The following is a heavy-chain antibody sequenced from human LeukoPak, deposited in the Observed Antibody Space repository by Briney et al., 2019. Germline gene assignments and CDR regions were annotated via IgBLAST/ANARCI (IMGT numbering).Heavy chain of an antibody. CDR2: IGNKANSYTT. CDR3: AKGYCTGGSCYSGDY. D-gene: IGHD2-15*01. CDR1: GFTFSDHY. J-gene: IGHJ4*02. V-gene: IGHV3-72*01. Sequence: GGSLRLSCAASGFTFSDHYMDWVRQAPEKGLEWVGRIGNKANSYTTEYAASVKGRFTVSRDDSKNSLYLQMSSLKTEDTAVYYCAKGYCTGGSCYSGDYWGQGTLVTVSS.